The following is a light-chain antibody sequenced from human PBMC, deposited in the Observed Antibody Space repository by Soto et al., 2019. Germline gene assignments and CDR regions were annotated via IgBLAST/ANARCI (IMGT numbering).Light chain of an antibody. J-gene: IGKJ5*01. V-gene: IGKV3-11*01. Sequence: TQSPSTLPASVGDRVAMTCRASQSVSSNLAWYQQKPGQAPRLLIYGASTRATGIPARFSGSGSGTDFTLTISSLEPEDFAVYYCQQRSNWPRTFGQGTRLEIK. CDR1: QSVSSN. CDR3: QQRSNWPRT. CDR2: GAS.